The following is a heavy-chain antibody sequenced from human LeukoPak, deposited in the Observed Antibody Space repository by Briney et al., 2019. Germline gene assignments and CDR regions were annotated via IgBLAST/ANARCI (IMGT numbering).Heavy chain of an antibody. Sequence: GGSLRLSCAASGFTFSSYSMNWVRQAPGKGLEWVSSISSSSSYIYYADSVKGRFTISRDNAKNSLCLQMNSLRAEDTAVYYCASGDSSGYYYVDWGQGTLVTVSS. CDR3: ASGDSSGYYYVD. CDR2: ISSSSSYI. CDR1: GFTFSSYS. D-gene: IGHD3-22*01. V-gene: IGHV3-21*01. J-gene: IGHJ4*02.